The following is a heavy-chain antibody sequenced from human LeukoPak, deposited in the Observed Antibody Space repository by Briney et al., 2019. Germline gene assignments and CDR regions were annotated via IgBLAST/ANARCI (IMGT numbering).Heavy chain of an antibody. D-gene: IGHD2-21*02. V-gene: IGHV1-46*01. Sequence: ASVKVSCKASGYTFTTYYIHWVRQAPGQGLEWMGIINPSGDSTSYAQKFQGRVVMTRDTSTSTVYMELRSLRSEDTAVYYCVREAFPLQADATRFLGYCGGDCSPFDYWGQGTLVTVSS. J-gene: IGHJ4*02. CDR2: INPSGDST. CDR3: VREAFPLQADATRFLGYCGGDCSPFDY. CDR1: GYTFTTYY.